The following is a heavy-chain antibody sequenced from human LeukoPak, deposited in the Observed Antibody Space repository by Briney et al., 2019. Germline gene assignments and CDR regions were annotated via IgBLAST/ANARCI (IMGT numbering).Heavy chain of an antibody. CDR3: TRAPDYYDSSGYYY. J-gene: IGHJ4*02. D-gene: IGHD3-22*01. CDR1: GFTFSSYA. CDR2: IRSKANSYAT. V-gene: IGHV3-73*01. Sequence: QPGGSLRLSCAASGFTFSSYAMHWVRQAPGKGLEWVGRIRSKANSYATAYAASVEGRFTISRDDSKNTAYLQMNSLKTEDTAVYYCTRAPDYYDSSGYYYWGQGTLVTVSS.